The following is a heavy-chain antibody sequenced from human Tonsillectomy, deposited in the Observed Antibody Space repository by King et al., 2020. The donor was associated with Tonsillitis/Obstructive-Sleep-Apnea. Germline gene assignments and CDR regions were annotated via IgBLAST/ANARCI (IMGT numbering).Heavy chain of an antibody. CDR3: ARDGGYSGYDYPDAFDI. V-gene: IGHV3-48*02. CDR2: ISSSSSTI. J-gene: IGHJ3*02. CDR1: GFTFSSYS. D-gene: IGHD5-12*01. Sequence: EEQLVQSGGGLVQPGGSLRLSCAASGFTFSSYSMNWVRQAPGKGLEWVSYISSSSSTIYYADSVKGRFTISRDNAKNSLYLQMNSLRDEDTAVYYCARDGGYSGYDYPDAFDISGQGTMVTLSS.